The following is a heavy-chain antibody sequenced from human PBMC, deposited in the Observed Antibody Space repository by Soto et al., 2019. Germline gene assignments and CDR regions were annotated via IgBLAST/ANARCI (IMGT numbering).Heavy chain of an antibody. CDR2: IFYSGTT. CDR3: ARQDFYGSGSYSPYFDY. J-gene: IGHJ4*02. V-gene: IGHV4-39*01. Sequence: SETLSLTCTVSGSSISSSSHYGGWIRQPPGKGLEWIGNIFYSGTTYYNASLKSRVSISVDTSKNQFSLRLSSVTAADTAVYYCARQDFYGSGSYSPYFDYWGQGTLVTVSS. CDR1: GSSISSSSHY. D-gene: IGHD3-10*01.